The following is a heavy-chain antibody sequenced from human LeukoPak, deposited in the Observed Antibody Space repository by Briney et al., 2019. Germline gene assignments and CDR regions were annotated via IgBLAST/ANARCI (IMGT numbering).Heavy chain of an antibody. CDR2: ITRSSSI. CDR1: GFTFRNYE. CDR3: ARDDYGGHLDY. V-gene: IGHV3-69-1*01. D-gene: IGHD4-23*01. J-gene: IGHJ4*02. Sequence: GGSLRLSCAASGFTFRNYEMSWVRQAPGKGLEWVSSITRSSSIFYGDSVKGRFTMSRDNAKNSLYLQMNSLRDEDTAVYYCARDDYGGHLDYWGQGTLVTVSS.